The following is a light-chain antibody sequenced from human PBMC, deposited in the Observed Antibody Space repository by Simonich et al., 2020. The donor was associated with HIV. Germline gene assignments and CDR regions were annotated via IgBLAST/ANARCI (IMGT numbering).Light chain of an antibody. CDR1: QSVLYSSNNKNY. J-gene: IGKJ3*01. Sequence: DIVMTQSPDSLAVSLGERATINCKSSQSVLYSSNNKNYIAWYQQKPGQPPKLLIYWASTRESGFPVRFSGSGSGTDFTLTISSLQAEDVAVYYCQQYYSTPPAFGPGTKVDIK. V-gene: IGKV4-1*01. CDR3: QQYYSTPPA. CDR2: WAS.